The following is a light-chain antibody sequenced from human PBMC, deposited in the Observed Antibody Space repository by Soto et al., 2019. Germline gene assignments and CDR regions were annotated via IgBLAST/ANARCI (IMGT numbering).Light chain of an antibody. V-gene: IGKV3-20*01. CDR3: QQYGRSHPT. CDR1: QGISNNY. J-gene: IGKJ2*01. Sequence: ENVLTQSPGTLSLSPGERATLSCRASQGISNNYLAWYKQRPGQAPRVLIFGASNRATGIPDRFSGGGSGTDFTLTINRLEPEDSAVYYCQQYGRSHPTFGQGTKVEIK. CDR2: GAS.